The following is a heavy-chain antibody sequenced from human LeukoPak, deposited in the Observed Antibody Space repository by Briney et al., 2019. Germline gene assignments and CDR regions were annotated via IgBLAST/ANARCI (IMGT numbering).Heavy chain of an antibody. Sequence: ASVKVSCKASGYTFTGYYMHWVRQAPGQGLEWMGWINPNSGGTGYAQKFQGRVTVTRDTSISTAYMELSWLRSDDTAMYYCAGDYYSGSLRRLYYFDYWGQGTLVTVSS. CDR2: INPNSGGT. CDR3: AGDYYSGSLRRLYYFDY. CDR1: GYTFTGYY. D-gene: IGHD1-26*01. V-gene: IGHV1-2*02. J-gene: IGHJ4*02.